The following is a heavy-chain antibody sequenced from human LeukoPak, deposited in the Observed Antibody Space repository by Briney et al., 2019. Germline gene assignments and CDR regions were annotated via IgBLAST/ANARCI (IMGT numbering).Heavy chain of an antibody. CDR3: AKSVASDAY. Sequence: PGGSLRLSCAASGFTFSSYWMHWVRQAPGKGLVWVSRINNDGSNTNYADSVKGRFTISRDSAKNTLYLQMNGLIPEDTAVYYCAKSVASDAYWGQGTLVTVSS. CDR2: INNDGSNT. D-gene: IGHD5-12*01. J-gene: IGHJ4*02. V-gene: IGHV3-74*01. CDR1: GFTFSSYW.